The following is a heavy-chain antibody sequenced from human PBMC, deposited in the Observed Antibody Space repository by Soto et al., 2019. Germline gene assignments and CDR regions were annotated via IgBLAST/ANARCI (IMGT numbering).Heavy chain of an antibody. CDR2: ISGSGGST. J-gene: IGHJ4*02. CDR3: AKSRQGSGSRPYYFDY. V-gene: IGHV3-23*01. CDR1: GFTFSSYA. Sequence: PGGSLRLSCAASGFTFSSYAMSWVRQAPGEGLEWVSAISGSGGSTYYADSVKGRFTISRDNSKNTLYLQMNSLRAEDTAVYYCAKSRQGSGSRPYYFDYWGQGTLVTVSS. D-gene: IGHD1-26*01.